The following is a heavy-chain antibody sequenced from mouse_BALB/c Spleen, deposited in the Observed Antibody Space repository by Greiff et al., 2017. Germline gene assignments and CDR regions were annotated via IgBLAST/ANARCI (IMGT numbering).Heavy chain of an antibody. V-gene: IGHV5-4*02. CDR2: ISDGGSYT. CDR1: GFTFSDYY. Sequence: DVQLQESGGGLVKPGGSLKLSCAASGFTFSDYYMYWVRQTPEKRLEWVATISDGGSYTYYPDSVKGRFTISRDNAKNNLYLQMSSLKSEDTAMYYCARDLYGNSDYWGQGTTLTVSS. CDR3: ARDLYGNSDY. J-gene: IGHJ2*01. D-gene: IGHD2-1*01.